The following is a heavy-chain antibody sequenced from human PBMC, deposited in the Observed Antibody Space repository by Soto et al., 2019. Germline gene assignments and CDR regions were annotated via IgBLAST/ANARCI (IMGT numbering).Heavy chain of an antibody. J-gene: IGHJ3*02. CDR1: GYTFTSYD. Sequence: QVQLVQSGAEVKKPGASVKVSCKASGYTFTSYDINWVRQATGQGLEWMGWMNPNSGNTGYAQKFQGKVTMTRNTSISTAYMELSSLRSEETPVYYCARQITMVGGVKDPVDAFDIWGQGTMVTISS. CDR3: ARQITMVGGVKDPVDAFDI. CDR2: MNPNSGNT. V-gene: IGHV1-8*01. D-gene: IGHD3-10*01.